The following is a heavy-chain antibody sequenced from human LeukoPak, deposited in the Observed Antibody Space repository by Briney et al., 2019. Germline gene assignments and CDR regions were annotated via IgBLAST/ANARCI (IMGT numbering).Heavy chain of an antibody. CDR1: GYTFTSYD. V-gene: IGHV1-8*01. CDR2: MNPNSGNT. CDR3: ARRADDYDSSAYYY. J-gene: IGHJ4*02. D-gene: IGHD3-22*01. Sequence: ASVKVSCKTSGYTFTSYDINWVRQATGQGLEWMGWMNPNSGNTGYVQKFQGRVTMTRDASTTTAYMELSSLGSEDTAIYYCARRADDYDSSAYYYWGQGTPVTVSS.